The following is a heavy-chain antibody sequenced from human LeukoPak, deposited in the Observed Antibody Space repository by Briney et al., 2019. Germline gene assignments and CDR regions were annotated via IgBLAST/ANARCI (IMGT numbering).Heavy chain of an antibody. CDR1: GGSISSGDYY. Sequence: SQTLSLTCTVSGGSISSGDYYWSCLRQPPGKGLEWTGYIYYSGSTYFNPSLKSRVTISVDTSKNQFSLKLSSVTDADTAVYYCARGGRFLEWPTPYYFDYWGQGTLVIVSS. CDR2: IYYSGST. V-gene: IGHV4-30-4*01. D-gene: IGHD3-3*01. J-gene: IGHJ4*02. CDR3: ARGGRFLEWPTPYYFDY.